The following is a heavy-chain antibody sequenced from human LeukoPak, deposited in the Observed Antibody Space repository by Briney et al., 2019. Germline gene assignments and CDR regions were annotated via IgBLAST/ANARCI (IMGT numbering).Heavy chain of an antibody. J-gene: IGHJ4*02. CDR3: AKRPSESGANGGCYFVS. V-gene: IGHV3-23*01. CDR2: LNDVGGDA. D-gene: IGHD2-8*01. Sequence: GGSLRLSCGASGFTFSTYAMAWVRQAPGKGLEWVSNLNDVGGDAYYADSVKGRFTISRDNRKNLLFLQMSSLRPEDPAAYYCAKRPSESGANGGCYFVSWGQGTLVTASP. CDR1: GFTFSTYA.